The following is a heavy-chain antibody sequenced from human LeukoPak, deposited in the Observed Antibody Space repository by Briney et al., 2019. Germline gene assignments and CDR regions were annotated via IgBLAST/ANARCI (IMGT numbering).Heavy chain of an antibody. CDR2: MNPNSGNT. Sequence: ASVKVSCKASGYTFTSYDINWVRQATGQGLEWMGWMNPNSGNTGYAQKFQGRVTMTRNTSISTAYMELSSLRSEDTAVYYCARAGKRITMVRGVVYWFDPWGQGTLVTVSS. CDR3: ARAGKRITMVRGVVYWFDP. D-gene: IGHD3-10*01. V-gene: IGHV1-8*01. J-gene: IGHJ5*02. CDR1: GYTFTSYD.